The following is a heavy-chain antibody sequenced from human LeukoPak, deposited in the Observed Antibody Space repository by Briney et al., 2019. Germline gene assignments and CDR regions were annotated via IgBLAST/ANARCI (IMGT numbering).Heavy chain of an antibody. CDR1: GGPISSSTYY. CDR3: ARADTDSGYDS. CDR2: IYYSGST. V-gene: IGHV4-39*02. Sequence: SETLSLTCTVSGGPISSSTYYWGWIRQPPGKGLEWIGSIYYSGSTYYNPSLKGRVTISVDTSKNHFSLKLSSVSAADTAVYYCARADTDSGYDSWVQGTLVTVSS. D-gene: IGHD1-26*01. J-gene: IGHJ4*02.